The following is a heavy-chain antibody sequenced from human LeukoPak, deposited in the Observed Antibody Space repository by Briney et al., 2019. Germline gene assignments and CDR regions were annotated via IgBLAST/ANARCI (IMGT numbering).Heavy chain of an antibody. V-gene: IGHV3-7*01. CDR3: ARDWASIGGTGRALDY. CDR2: IKGDGSEK. Sequence: PGGSLRLSCATSGFTFSNYWMSWVRQAPGKGLEWVANIKGDGSEKNYVDSVKGRLTISRDNSRNSLYVQMNSLRVEDTAVYYCARDWASIGGTGRALDYWGQGILVTVSS. D-gene: IGHD3/OR15-3a*01. CDR1: GFTFSNYW. J-gene: IGHJ4*02.